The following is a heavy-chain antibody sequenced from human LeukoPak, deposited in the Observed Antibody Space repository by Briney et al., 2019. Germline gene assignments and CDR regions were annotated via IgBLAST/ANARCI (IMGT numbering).Heavy chain of an antibody. CDR2: INHSGST. CDR3: ARGTYYEALGGY. J-gene: IGHJ4*02. D-gene: IGHD3-22*01. CDR1: GGSISSSSYY. Sequence: SETLSLTCTVSGGSISSSSYYWGWIRQPPGKGLEWIGEINHSGSTNYNPSLKSRVTISVDTSKNQFSLKLSSVTAADTAVYYCARGTYYEALGGYWGQGTLVTVSS. V-gene: IGHV4-39*07.